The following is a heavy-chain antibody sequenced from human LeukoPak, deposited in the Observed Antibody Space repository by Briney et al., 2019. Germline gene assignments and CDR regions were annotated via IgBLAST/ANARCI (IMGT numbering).Heavy chain of an antibody. CDR2: INPSGGST. D-gene: IGHD3-9*01. J-gene: IGHJ4*02. CDR3: ARHVWGYNILTGLPYYFDY. Sequence: ASVKVSCKASGYTFTSYYMHWVRQAPGQGLEWMGIINPSGGSTSYAQKFQGRVTMTRDTSTSTVYMELSSLRSEDTAVYYCARHVWGYNILTGLPYYFDYWGQGTLVTVSS. V-gene: IGHV1-46*01. CDR1: GYTFTSYY.